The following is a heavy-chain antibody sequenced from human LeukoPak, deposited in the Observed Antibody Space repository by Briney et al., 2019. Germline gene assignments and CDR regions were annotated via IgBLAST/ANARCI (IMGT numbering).Heavy chain of an antibody. CDR3: AHVAFGGVIVSYFDY. Sequence: SGPTLVNPTQTLTLTCTFYGFSLSTSGVGVGWVRQPPGKGLDWLAPIYWIDDKRYSPSLKSRLTIPMDTSKNQVVLTMTNMDPVDTATYYCAHVAFGGVIVSYFDYWGQGTLVTVSS. V-gene: IGHV2-5*01. CDR2: IYWIDDK. D-gene: IGHD3-16*02. J-gene: IGHJ4*02. CDR1: GFSLSTSGVG.